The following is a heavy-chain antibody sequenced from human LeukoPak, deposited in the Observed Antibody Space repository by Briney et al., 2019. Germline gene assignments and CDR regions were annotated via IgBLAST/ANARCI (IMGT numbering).Heavy chain of an antibody. Sequence: GGSLRLSCAASGFTFSSYAMHWVRQAPGKGLEWVAVISYDGSNKYYADSVKGRFTISRDNSKNTLYLQMNSLRAEDTAVYYCARDFGSPSPPNCSGGSCYGLGGYWGQGTLVTVSS. D-gene: IGHD2-15*01. J-gene: IGHJ4*02. V-gene: IGHV3-30*04. CDR3: ARDFGSPSPPNCSGGSCYGLGGY. CDR1: GFTFSSYA. CDR2: ISYDGSNK.